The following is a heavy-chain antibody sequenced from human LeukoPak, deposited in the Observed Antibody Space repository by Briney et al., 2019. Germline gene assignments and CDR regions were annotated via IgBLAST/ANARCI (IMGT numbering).Heavy chain of an antibody. CDR1: GFTFSSYA. Sequence: GGSLRLSCAASGFTFSSYAMHWVRQAPGKGLEWVAVISYDGSNKYYADSVKGRFTISRDNSKNTLYLQMNSLREEDTAVYYCARVVVTSYFDYWGQGTLVTVSS. D-gene: IGHD3-22*01. CDR3: ARVVVTSYFDY. V-gene: IGHV3-30-3*01. CDR2: ISYDGSNK. J-gene: IGHJ4*02.